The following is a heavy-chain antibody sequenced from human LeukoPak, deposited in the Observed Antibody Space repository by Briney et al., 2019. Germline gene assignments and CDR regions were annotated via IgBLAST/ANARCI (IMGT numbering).Heavy chain of an antibody. J-gene: IGHJ6*03. D-gene: IGHD3-3*01. CDR3: AKVGVVYSYYYYYMDV. V-gene: IGHV3-23*01. CDR2: ISGSGGST. CDR1: GFTFSSYA. Sequence: GGSLRLXCAASGFTFSSYAMSWVRQAPGKELEWVSAISGSGGSTYYADSVKGRFTISRDNSKNTLYLQMNSLRAEDTAVYYCAKVGVVYSYYYYYMDVWGKGTTVTVSS.